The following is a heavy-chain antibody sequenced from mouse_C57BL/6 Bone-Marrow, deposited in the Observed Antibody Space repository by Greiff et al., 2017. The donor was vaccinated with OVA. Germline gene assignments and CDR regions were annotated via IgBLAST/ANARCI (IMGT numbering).Heavy chain of an antibody. V-gene: IGHV1-19*01. CDR1: GYTFTDYY. Sequence: VQLQQSGPVLVKPGASVKMSCKASGYTFTDYYMNWVKQSHGKSLEWIGVINPYNGGTSYNQKFKGKATLTVDKSSSTAYMELNSLTSEDSAVYYCARPDEGTWFAYWGQGTLVTVSA. CDR3: ARPDEGTWFAY. CDR2: INPYNGGT. J-gene: IGHJ3*01.